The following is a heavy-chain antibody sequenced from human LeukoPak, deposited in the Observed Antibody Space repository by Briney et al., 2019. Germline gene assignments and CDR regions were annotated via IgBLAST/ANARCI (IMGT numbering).Heavy chain of an antibody. Sequence: GGSLRLSCAASGFTFSSYGMSWVRQAPGKGLEWVSSISGSNSYIYYADSMKGRFTISRDNAKNSLYLQMNSLRAEDTALYYCGRGKSPAAVDDWGQGTLVTVPS. CDR3: GRGKSPAAVDD. V-gene: IGHV3-21*01. J-gene: IGHJ4*02. D-gene: IGHD2-2*01. CDR1: GFTFSSYG. CDR2: ISGSNSYI.